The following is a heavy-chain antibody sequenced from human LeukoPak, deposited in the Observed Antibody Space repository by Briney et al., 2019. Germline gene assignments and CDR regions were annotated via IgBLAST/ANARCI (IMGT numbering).Heavy chain of an antibody. D-gene: IGHD3-22*01. Sequence: VASVKVSCKSSGYTFTSYDINWVRQAPGQGLEWMGWMNPNSGNTAYAQKFQGRVTMTRNTSISTAYMELSSLRSEDTAVYYCARGLDYYDSSGYKPIDYWGQGTLVTVSS. V-gene: IGHV1-8*01. J-gene: IGHJ4*02. CDR3: ARGLDYYDSSGYKPIDY. CDR2: MNPNSGNT. CDR1: GYTFTSYD.